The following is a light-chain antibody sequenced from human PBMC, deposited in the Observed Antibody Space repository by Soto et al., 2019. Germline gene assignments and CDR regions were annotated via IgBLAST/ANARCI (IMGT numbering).Light chain of an antibody. V-gene: IGLV2-11*01. J-gene: IGLJ2*01. CDR3: CSYAGRYTFDVV. Sequence: QSVLTQPRSVSGSPGQSVTISCTGTSSDVGGYNYVSWYQQHPGKAPKLMIYDVSKRPSGVPDRFSGSKSGNTASLTIPGLQAEDEADYYCCSYAGRYTFDVVFGGGTKVTVL. CDR2: DVS. CDR1: SSDVGGYNY.